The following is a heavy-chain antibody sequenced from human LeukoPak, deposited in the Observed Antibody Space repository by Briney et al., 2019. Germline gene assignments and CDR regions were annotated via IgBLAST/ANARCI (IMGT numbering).Heavy chain of an antibody. J-gene: IGHJ4*02. D-gene: IGHD6-6*01. CDR3: AREGRSSSPMDY. CDR1: GYGFNTYW. CDR2: IYPGDSDT. Sequence: GESLKISCKGSGYGFNTYWIGWVRQMPGKGLEWMGIIYPGDSDTRYSPSFQGQVTISADKSLSTAYLQWGSLKASDTAIYYCAREGRSSSPMDYWGQGTLVTVSS. V-gene: IGHV5-51*01.